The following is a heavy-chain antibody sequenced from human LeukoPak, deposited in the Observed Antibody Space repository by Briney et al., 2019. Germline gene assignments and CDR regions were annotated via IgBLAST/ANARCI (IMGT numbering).Heavy chain of an antibody. D-gene: IGHD1-26*01. V-gene: IGHV1-46*01. CDR3: ARGEDSVSYHLDYMDV. CDR2: INPSGGTT. CDR1: GYTFTSYY. J-gene: IGHJ6*03. Sequence: GSVKVSCKASGYTFTSYYMHWVRQAPGQGLEWMGIINPSGGTTFYAQKFQGRVTMTRDTSTSTVYMELSSLRSEDTAVYYCARGEDSVSYHLDYMDVWGKGTTVTISS.